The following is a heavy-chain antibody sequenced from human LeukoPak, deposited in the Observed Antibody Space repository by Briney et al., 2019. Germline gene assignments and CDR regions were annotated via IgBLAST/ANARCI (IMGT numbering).Heavy chain of an antibody. D-gene: IGHD6-19*01. V-gene: IGHV4-59*08. J-gene: IGHJ4*02. CDR1: SGSISSYY. CDR2: MFFSGTI. Sequence: PSETLSLTCTVSSGSISSYYWSWIRQPPGKGLEWIGYMFFSGTINYNPSLKSRVTISVDTSKNQFPLKFTSVTAADTAVYYCASGVGSGWYYFDHWGQGLLVTVSS. CDR3: ASGVGSGWYYFDH.